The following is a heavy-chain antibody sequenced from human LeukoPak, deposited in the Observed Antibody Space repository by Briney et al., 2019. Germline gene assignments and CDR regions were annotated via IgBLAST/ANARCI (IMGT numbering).Heavy chain of an antibody. CDR2: ISSSGSTI. Sequence: GGSLRLSCAASGFTFSSYEMNWVRQAPGKGLEWVSYISSSGSTIYYADSVKGRFTISRDNSKNTLYLQMISLRAEDTAVYYCARDEYYYDTSGYYEFYYYMDVWAKGPRSPSP. CDR3: ARDEYYYDTSGYYEFYYYMDV. J-gene: IGHJ6*03. D-gene: IGHD3-22*01. CDR1: GFTFSSYE. V-gene: IGHV3-48*03.